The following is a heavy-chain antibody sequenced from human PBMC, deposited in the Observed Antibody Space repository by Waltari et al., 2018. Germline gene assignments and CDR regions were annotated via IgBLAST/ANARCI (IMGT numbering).Heavy chain of an antibody. Sequence: EVQLVESGGDLVKPGRSLRLSCTASGFAFGDYPVSWFRPAPGKGLWWVGFIRIRTYGGTTQSAASVKGRFTISRDDSKSIAYLQMNTLRTEDTAVYYCTRWADGVDDYFDYWGQGTLVTVSS. CDR3: TRWADGVDDYFDY. CDR1: GFAFGDYP. J-gene: IGHJ4*02. V-gene: IGHV3-49*05. CDR2: IRIRTYGGTT. D-gene: IGHD3-16*01.